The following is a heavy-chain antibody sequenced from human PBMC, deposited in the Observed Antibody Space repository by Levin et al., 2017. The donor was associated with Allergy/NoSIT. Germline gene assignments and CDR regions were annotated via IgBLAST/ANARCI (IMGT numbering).Heavy chain of an antibody. D-gene: IGHD6-13*01. Sequence: GGSLRLSCAASGFTFRSYAMTWVRQAPGGGLEWASAISATGSSTYYPDSVKGRFTISRDNSKNMLYLQMDSLRVEDTAIYYCAKIYSSRSYFPDYWGQGTLVTVSS. V-gene: IGHV3-23*01. CDR1: GFTFRSYA. CDR3: AKIYSSRSYFPDY. CDR2: ISATGSST. J-gene: IGHJ4*02.